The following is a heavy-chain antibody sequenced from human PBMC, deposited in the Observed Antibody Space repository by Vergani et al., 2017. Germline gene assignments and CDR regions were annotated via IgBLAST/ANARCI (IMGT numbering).Heavy chain of an antibody. CDR1: GSTFSSHA. CDR3: GRGSDNYN. D-gene: IGHD5-24*01. CDR2: IKNTGDST. V-gene: IGHV3-23*01. J-gene: IGHJ4*02. Sequence: EVQLLQPEGAVVQPGGSLRLSCVASGSTFSSHAMSWVRQVHGQGLEWVSSIKNTGDSTQYADSMKGRFTISRDNSKNTLYLQMNSLGVEDTAVYYCGRGSDNYNWGQGTLVTVSS.